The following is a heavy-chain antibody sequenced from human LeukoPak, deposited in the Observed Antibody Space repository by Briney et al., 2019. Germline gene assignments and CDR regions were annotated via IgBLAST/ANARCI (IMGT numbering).Heavy chain of an antibody. CDR3: ARDPYSGTYGNTYYYYMDV. J-gene: IGHJ6*03. D-gene: IGHD1-26*01. V-gene: IGHV3-21*01. Sequence: GRSLRLSCAASGFTFSNAWMSWVRQTPGKGLEWISSITTSSTYTFYADSVKGRFTISRDNARNSLYLQMNSLRVEDTAVYYCARDPYSGTYGNTYYYYMDVWGKGTTVTISS. CDR2: ITTSSTYT. CDR1: GFTFSNAW.